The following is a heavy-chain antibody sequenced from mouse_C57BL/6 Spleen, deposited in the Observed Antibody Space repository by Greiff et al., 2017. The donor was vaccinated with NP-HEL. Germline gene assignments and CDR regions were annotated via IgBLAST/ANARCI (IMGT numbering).Heavy chain of an antibody. CDR2: ISSGSSTI. V-gene: IGHV5-17*01. CDR1: GFTFSDYG. CDR3: ARSGSSYESWFAY. Sequence: EVKVVESGGGLVKPGGSLKLSCAASGFTFSDYGMHWVRQAPEKGLEWVAYISSGSSTIYYADTVKGRFTISRDNAKNTLFLQMTSLRSEDTAMYYCARSGSSYESWFAYWGQGTLVTVSA. D-gene: IGHD1-1*01. J-gene: IGHJ3*01.